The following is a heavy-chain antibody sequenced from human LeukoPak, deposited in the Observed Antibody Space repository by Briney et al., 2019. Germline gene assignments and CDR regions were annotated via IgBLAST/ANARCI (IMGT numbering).Heavy chain of an antibody. CDR2: IWYDGSNR. CDR3: ARDQGTSVTAMVGGHFDY. V-gene: IGHV3-33*01. J-gene: IGHJ4*02. D-gene: IGHD4-17*01. CDR1: GFTFWGNG. Sequence: GMSVRLSCAASGFTFWGNGMHWLRQSPGKGRERGAIIWYDGSNRYYADSVKGRFTISRDNSKNTLFLQMNSLTAEDTAVYYCARDQGTSVTAMVGGHFDYWGPGTLVTVSS.